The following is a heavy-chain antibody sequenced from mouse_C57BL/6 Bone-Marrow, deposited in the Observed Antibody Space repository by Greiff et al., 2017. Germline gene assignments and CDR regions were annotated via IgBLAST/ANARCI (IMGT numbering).Heavy chain of an antibody. CDR2: INPGSGGT. CDR1: GYAFTNYL. D-gene: IGHD2-4*01. Sequence: VHLVESGAELVRPGTSVKVSCKASGYAFTNYLIEWVKQRPGQGLEWIGVINPGSGGTNYNEKFKGKATLTADKSSSTAYMQLSSLTSEDSAVYFCARRGDYGFAYWGQGTLVTVSA. CDR3: ARRGDYGFAY. J-gene: IGHJ3*01. V-gene: IGHV1-54*01.